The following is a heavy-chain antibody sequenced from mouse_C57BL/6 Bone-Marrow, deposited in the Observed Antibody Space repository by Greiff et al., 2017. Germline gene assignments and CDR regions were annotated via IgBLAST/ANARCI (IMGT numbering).Heavy chain of an antibody. Sequence: QVQLQQSGAELVKPGASVKMSCKASGYTFTTYPIEWMKQNHGKSLEWIGNFHPYNDDTKYNEKFKGKATLTVDKYSITVYLELSRLTSDDSAVYYCARDPTTRDYAMDYWGQGTSVTVSS. CDR2: FHPYNDDT. CDR1: GYTFTTYP. CDR3: ARDPTTRDYAMDY. D-gene: IGHD3-3*01. J-gene: IGHJ4*01. V-gene: IGHV1-47*01.